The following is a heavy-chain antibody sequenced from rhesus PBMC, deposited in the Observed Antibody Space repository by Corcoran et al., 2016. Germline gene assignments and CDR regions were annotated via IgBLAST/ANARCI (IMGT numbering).Heavy chain of an antibody. CDR3: ARHLPPYWGDQLDY. D-gene: IGHD3-34*01. Sequence: QVQLQESGPGLVKPSETLSLTCAVSGYSISSNYWSWIRQPPGKGLEWIGYIYGSSGSTYYNPYLKRRVTISTDTSKNQFSLKLSSVTAADTAVYYCARHLPPYWGDQLDYWGQGVLVTVSS. CDR2: IYGSSGST. V-gene: IGHV4-147*01. J-gene: IGHJ4*01. CDR1: GYSISSNY.